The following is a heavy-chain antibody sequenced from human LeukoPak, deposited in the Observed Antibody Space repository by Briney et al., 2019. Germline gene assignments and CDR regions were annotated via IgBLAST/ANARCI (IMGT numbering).Heavy chain of an antibody. CDR2: IIPIFGTA. D-gene: IGHD1-14*01. V-gene: IGHV1-69*13. Sequence: ASVKVSCKASGGTFSSYAISWVRQAPGQGLEWMGGIIPIFGTANYAQKFLGRVTITADESTSTAYMELSSLRSEDTAVYYCARAETVGLSPIDYWGQGTLVTVSS. J-gene: IGHJ4*02. CDR1: GGTFSSYA. CDR3: ARAETVGLSPIDY.